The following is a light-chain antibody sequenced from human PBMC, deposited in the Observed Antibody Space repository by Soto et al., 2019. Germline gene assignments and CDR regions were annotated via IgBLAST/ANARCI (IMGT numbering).Light chain of an antibody. V-gene: IGKV1-39*01. CDR3: QHSYSTPYT. Sequence: DIQMTQSPSSLSASVGDRVTITCRTSQSISSYLNWYQQKPGKAPKLLIYAASSLQSGVPSRFSGHGSGTDFTLTISSLQPEDFATYYCQHSYSTPYTFGQGTKVEIK. CDR1: QSISSY. CDR2: AAS. J-gene: IGKJ2*01.